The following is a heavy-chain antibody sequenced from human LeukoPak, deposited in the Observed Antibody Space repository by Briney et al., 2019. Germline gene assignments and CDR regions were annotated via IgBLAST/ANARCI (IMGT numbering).Heavy chain of an antibody. J-gene: IGHJ6*03. Sequence: GGSLRLSCTASGFTFGDYAMSWVRQAPGKGLEWVGFIRSKAYGGTTEYAASVKGRFTISRDDSKSIAYLQMNSLKTEDTAVYYCTRDRYDILTGPSHLVYYYYYMDVWGKGTTVTVSS. CDR2: IRSKAYGGTT. CDR1: GFTFGDYA. V-gene: IGHV3-49*04. CDR3: TRDRYDILTGPSHLVYYYYYMDV. D-gene: IGHD3-9*01.